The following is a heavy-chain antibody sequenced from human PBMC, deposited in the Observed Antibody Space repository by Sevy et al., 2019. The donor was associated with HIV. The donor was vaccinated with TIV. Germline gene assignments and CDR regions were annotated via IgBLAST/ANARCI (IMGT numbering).Heavy chain of an antibody. Sequence: GGSLRLSCAASGFTVSSNYMSWVRQAPGKGLEWVSVIYSGGSTYYADSVKGRFTISRDNSKNTLYLQMNSLRAEDTAVYYCARVSCSSTSCHPSYYYGMDVWGQGTTVTVSS. D-gene: IGHD2-2*01. CDR2: IYSGGST. CDR1: GFTVSSNY. J-gene: IGHJ6*02. V-gene: IGHV3-53*01. CDR3: ARVSCSSTSCHPSYYYGMDV.